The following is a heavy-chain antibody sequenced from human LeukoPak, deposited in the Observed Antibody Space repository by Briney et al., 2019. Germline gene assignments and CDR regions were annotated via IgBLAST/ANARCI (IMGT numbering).Heavy chain of an antibody. CDR3: ARVDGDYFGWFDP. D-gene: IGHD4-17*01. J-gene: IGHJ5*02. CDR2: MKHSGST. V-gene: IGHV4-34*01. CDR1: GGSFSGYY. Sequence: PWETLSLTCAVYGGSFSGYYWSWIRQPPGKGLEWIGEMKHSGSTNYNPSLKSRVSISVDTSRNQFSLKLSSVTAADTGVYYCARVDGDYFGWFDPWGQGTLVTVPS.